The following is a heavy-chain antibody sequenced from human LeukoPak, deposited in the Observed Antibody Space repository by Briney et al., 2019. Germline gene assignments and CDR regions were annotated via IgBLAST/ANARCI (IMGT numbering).Heavy chain of an antibody. D-gene: IGHD6-13*01. Sequence: PGGSLRLSCAASGFTFSDYTMNWVRQAPGKGLEWVSAISGSGGSTYYADSVKGRFTISRDNSENTLYLQMNSLRAEDTAVYYCARIPRGIAAALLWAFDIWGQGTMVTVSS. CDR3: ARIPRGIAAALLWAFDI. CDR1: GFTFSDYT. V-gene: IGHV3-23*01. CDR2: ISGSGGST. J-gene: IGHJ3*02.